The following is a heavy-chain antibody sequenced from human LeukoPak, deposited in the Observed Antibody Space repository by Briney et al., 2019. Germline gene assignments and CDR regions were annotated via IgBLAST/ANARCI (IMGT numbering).Heavy chain of an antibody. V-gene: IGHV3-30*02. D-gene: IGHD3-16*01. CDR3: VKDLPVLHS. J-gene: IGHJ4*02. CDR1: GFTFNSFA. Sequence: GGSLRLSCAPSGFTFNSFAMHWVRQAPGKGLEHLAFIQSDGSDKYYAASVKGRFTVSRYNSKNTLYLQMNGLRGDDTAVYYCVKDLPVLHSWGQGTLVTVSS. CDR2: IQSDGSDK.